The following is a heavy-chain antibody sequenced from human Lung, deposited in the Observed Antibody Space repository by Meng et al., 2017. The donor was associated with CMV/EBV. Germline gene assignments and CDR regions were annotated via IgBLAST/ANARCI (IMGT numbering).Heavy chain of an antibody. CDR2: ISAYSGNP. D-gene: IGHD3-10*02. V-gene: IGHV1-18*04. Sequence: FNNYGLIWVRQAPGKGLEWVGGISAYSGNPNYAQKIQDRVTMTTHTSSNTAYMELRSLRSDDTAIYYCARVVVHYYARGDNADYSDYWGQGTLVTVSS. J-gene: IGHJ4*02. CDR1: FNNYG. CDR3: ARVVVHYYARGDNADYSDY.